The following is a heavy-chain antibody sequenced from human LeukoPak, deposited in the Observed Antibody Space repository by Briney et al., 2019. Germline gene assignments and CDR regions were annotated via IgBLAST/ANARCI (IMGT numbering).Heavy chain of an antibody. CDR3: ARDRRYYDSSAYIRGFDY. CDR1: GGSLSSSDW. V-gene: IGHV4-4*02. CDR2: IYHSGST. Sequence: SETLSLTRAVSGGSLSSSDWWSGVRPPPGKGLEWIGVIYHSGSTNYNPSLKSRVTTSVDKSKNQFSLNLSSVTAADSAVYYCARDRRYYDSSAYIRGFDYWGQGTLVTVSS. J-gene: IGHJ4*02. D-gene: IGHD3-22*01.